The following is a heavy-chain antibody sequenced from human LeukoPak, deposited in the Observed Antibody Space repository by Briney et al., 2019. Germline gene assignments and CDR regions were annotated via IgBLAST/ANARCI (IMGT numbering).Heavy chain of an antibody. CDR3: ARDRPRDY. CDR2: ISSSSSTI. J-gene: IGHJ4*02. Sequence: PGGSLRLSCAASGFTFSSYSMNWIRQAPGKGLEWVSYISSSSSTIYYADSVKGRFTISRDNAKNSLYLQMNSLRAEDTAVYYCARDRPRDYWGQGTLVTVSS. V-gene: IGHV3-48*04. D-gene: IGHD6-6*01. CDR1: GFTFSSYS.